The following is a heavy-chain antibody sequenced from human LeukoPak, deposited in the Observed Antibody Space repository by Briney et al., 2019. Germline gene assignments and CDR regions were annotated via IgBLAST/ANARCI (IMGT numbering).Heavy chain of an antibody. J-gene: IGHJ4*02. Sequence: GGSLRLSCAASGFTVSSNYMSWVRQAPGKGLEWVSVIYSGGSTYYADSVKGRFTISRDNSKNTLYLQMNSLRDEDTAVYYCARDRGRSISCPDYWGRGTLVTVSS. CDR2: IYSGGST. D-gene: IGHD2-2*01. V-gene: IGHV3-66*01. CDR3: ARDRGRSISCPDY. CDR1: GFTVSSNY.